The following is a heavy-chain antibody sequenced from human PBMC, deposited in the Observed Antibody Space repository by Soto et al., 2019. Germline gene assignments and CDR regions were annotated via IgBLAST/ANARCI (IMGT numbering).Heavy chain of an antibody. J-gene: IGHJ4*02. CDR1: GYTFTSYD. D-gene: IGHD3-9*01. V-gene: IGHV1-8*01. Sequence: ASVTVSCKASGYTFTSYDINWVRQATGQGLEWMGWMNPNSGNTGYAQKFQGRVTMTRNTSISTAYMELSSLRPEDTAVYYCARGSYYDILTGYYIPPGLDYWGQGTLVTVSS. CDR3: ARGSYYDILTGYYIPPGLDY. CDR2: MNPNSGNT.